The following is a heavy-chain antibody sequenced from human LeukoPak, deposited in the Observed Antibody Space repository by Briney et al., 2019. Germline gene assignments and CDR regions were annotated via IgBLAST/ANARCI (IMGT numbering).Heavy chain of an antibody. CDR3: ARVGHEGGYDSSGPN. CDR2: ISAYNGNT. J-gene: IGHJ4*02. D-gene: IGHD3-22*01. CDR1: GYSFTSYG. V-gene: IGHV1-18*01. Sequence: ASVKVSCKASGYSFTSYGISWVRQAPGQGLEWMGWISAYNGNTNYVQKLQGRVTMTTDTSTSTAYMELRSLRSDDTAVYYCARVGHEGGYDSSGPNWGQGTLVTVSS.